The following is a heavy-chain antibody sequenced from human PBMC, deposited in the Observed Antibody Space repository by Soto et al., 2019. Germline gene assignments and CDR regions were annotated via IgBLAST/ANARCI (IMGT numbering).Heavy chain of an antibody. V-gene: IGHV3-48*02. CDR3: TREDILGARSFDY. D-gene: IGHD3-9*01. CDR2: ISSGSKTI. Sequence: LRLSCAASGFTFSSYSVNWVRQAPGKGLEWISYISSGSKTIYYADSVKGRFTVSRDNAKNSQYLQMNSLRDEDTAVYYCTREDILGARSFDYWGQGTLVTVSS. CDR1: GFTFSSYS. J-gene: IGHJ4*02.